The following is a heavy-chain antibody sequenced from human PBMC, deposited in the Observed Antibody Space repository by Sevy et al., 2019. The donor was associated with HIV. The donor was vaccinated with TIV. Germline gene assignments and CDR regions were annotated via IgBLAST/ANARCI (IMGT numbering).Heavy chain of an antibody. CDR2: ISYDGSNK. Sequence: GGSLRLSCAASGFIFSNYAIHWVRRAPGKGLEWVSVISYDGSNKHYAASVKGRFTISRDNSRYTLFLHMNSMGLDDTAVYYCARDPTFSSDTRGYYPFDSWGQGTLVTVSS. CDR1: GFIFSNYA. J-gene: IGHJ4*02. CDR3: ARDPTFSSDTRGYYPFDS. V-gene: IGHV3-30*04. D-gene: IGHD3-22*01.